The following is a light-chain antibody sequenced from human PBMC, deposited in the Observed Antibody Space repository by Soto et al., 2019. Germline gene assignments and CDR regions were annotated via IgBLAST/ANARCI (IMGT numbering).Light chain of an antibody. CDR1: QSVSSSY. Sequence: EIVLTQSPGTLSLSPGERATLSCRASQSVSSSYIAWFQQKPGQAPRLLIYGASSRATGIPDRFSGSGSATDFTLTISRLEPDDFAVYYCQHYARSPRTFGQGTKVEIK. CDR2: GAS. CDR3: QHYARSPRT. J-gene: IGKJ1*01. V-gene: IGKV3-20*01.